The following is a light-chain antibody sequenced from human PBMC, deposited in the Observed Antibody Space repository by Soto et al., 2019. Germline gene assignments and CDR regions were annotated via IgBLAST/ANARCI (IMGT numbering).Light chain of an antibody. CDR1: QSVSSNY. J-gene: IGKJ5*01. CDR2: GAS. Sequence: EIVLTQSPGTLSLSPGERATLSCRASQSVSSNYLAWYQQKPGQAPRLLIYGASSRATGITDRFSGSGSGTDFTLTISRLEPEDFAVYYCQQSGSSSITFGQGTRLEIK. CDR3: QQSGSSSIT. V-gene: IGKV3-20*01.